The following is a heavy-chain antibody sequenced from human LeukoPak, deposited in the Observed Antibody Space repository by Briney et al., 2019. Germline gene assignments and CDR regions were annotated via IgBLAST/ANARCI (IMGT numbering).Heavy chain of an antibody. CDR2: ISGSGGST. CDR1: GLTVSSNC. Sequence: PGGSLRLSCAASGLTVSSNCMSWVRPAPGKGLEWVSAISGSGGSTYYADSVKGRFTISRDNSKNTLYLQMNSLRADDTAVYYCARVSYDSSGYYYLRGVDFDYWGQGTLVTVSS. J-gene: IGHJ4*02. CDR3: ARVSYDSSGYYYLRGVDFDY. D-gene: IGHD3-22*01. V-gene: IGHV3-23*01.